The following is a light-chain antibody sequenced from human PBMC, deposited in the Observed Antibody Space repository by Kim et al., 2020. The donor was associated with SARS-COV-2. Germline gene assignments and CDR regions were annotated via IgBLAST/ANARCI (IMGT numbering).Light chain of an antibody. CDR1: SLRSYY. J-gene: IGLJ2*01. CDR3: NSRDSSGNHQV. V-gene: IGLV3-19*01. Sequence: SSELTQDPAVSVALGQTVRITCQGDSLRSYYASWYQQKPGQAPVLVIYGKNNRPSGIPDRFSGSSSGNTASLIITGAQAEDEADYYCNSRDSSGNHQVFGGGTQLTVL. CDR2: GKN.